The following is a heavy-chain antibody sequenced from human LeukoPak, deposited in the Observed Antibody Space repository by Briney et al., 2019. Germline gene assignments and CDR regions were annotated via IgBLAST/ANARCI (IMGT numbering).Heavy chain of an antibody. CDR1: GGSISSSNW. J-gene: IGHJ6*04. CDR3: APRLRYFPAYYYYGMDV. CDR2: IYHSGST. Sequence: SGTLSLTCAVSGGSISSSNWWSWVRQPPGKGLEWIGEIYHSGSTNYNPSLKSRVTISVDKSKNQFSLKLSSVTAADTAVYYCAPRLRYFPAYYYYGMDVWGKGTTVTVSS. D-gene: IGHD3-9*01. V-gene: IGHV4-4*02.